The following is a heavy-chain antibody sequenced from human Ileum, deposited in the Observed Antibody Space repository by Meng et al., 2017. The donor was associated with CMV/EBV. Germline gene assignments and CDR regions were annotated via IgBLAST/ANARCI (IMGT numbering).Heavy chain of an antibody. J-gene: IGHJ4*02. V-gene: IGHV3-7*03. CDR1: GFTFNNYW. Sequence: GESLKISCAASGFTFNNYWMSWVRQAPGKGLEWVANIKQDGSEKYYVDSVKGRFSISRDNAKNSLYLQMNSLRAEDTAVYYCAKGASYFDYWGQGTLVTVSS. CDR2: IKQDGSEK. CDR3: AKGASYFDY.